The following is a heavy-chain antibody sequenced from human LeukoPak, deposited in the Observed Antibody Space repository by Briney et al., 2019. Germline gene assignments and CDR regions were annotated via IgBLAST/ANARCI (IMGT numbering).Heavy chain of an antibody. CDR2: INPNSGGT. CDR3: ARDPVRRIVGDDVGDY. Sequence: ASVKVSCKASGYTFTGYYMHWVRQAPGQGLEWMGWINPNSGGTNYAQKFQGWVTMTRDTPISTAYMELSRLRSDDTAVYYCARDPVRRIVGDDVGDYWGQGTLVTVSS. V-gene: IGHV1-2*04. CDR1: GYTFTGYY. J-gene: IGHJ4*02. D-gene: IGHD1-26*01.